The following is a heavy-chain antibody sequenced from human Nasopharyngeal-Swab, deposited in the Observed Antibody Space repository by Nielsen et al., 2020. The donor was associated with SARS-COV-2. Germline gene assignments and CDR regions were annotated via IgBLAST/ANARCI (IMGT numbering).Heavy chain of an antibody. CDR2: IHGAGSSL. Sequence: GESLKIPCEAPGCTFSNYRMHWVRQAPGKRLVWVSRIHGAGSSLNYADFVKGRFTISTDNAKSTLYLEMNSLRAEDPAVYYCARGRGSSTSMIGYWGQRTLVTVSS. CDR3: ARGRGSSTSMIGY. D-gene: IGHD2/OR15-2a*01. CDR1: GCTFSNYR. J-gene: IGHJ4*02. V-gene: IGHV3-74*01.